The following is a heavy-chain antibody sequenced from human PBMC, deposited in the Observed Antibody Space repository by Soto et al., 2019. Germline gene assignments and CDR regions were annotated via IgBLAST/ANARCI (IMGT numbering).Heavy chain of an antibody. CDR2: TSSDGSKK. CDR1: GFIFSGYG. V-gene: IGHV3-30*18. CDR3: AKDRVGRVNAFEI. D-gene: IGHD2-15*01. J-gene: IGHJ3*02. Sequence: ESGGGVVQPGRSLRLSCAASGFIFSGYGMDWVRQAPGKGLEWVAVTSSDGSKKYYADSVKGRFTIYRDNSKNTLYLQMNSLRVEDTAVYYCAKDRVGRVNAFEIWGQGTMVTVSS.